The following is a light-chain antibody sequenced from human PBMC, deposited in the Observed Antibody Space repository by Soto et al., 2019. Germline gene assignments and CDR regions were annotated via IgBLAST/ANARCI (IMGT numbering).Light chain of an antibody. CDR2: GAS. CDR1: QSVSSSY. CDR3: QQYGSSPLT. V-gene: IGKV3-20*01. Sequence: EIVLTQSPGTLSLSPGERATLSCRASQSVSSSYLAWYQQKPGQAPRLLIYGASSRATGIPDRFSGSGSRTDFTLTISRLESEEFAVYYCQQYGSSPLTFCGRTKVDIK. J-gene: IGKJ4*01.